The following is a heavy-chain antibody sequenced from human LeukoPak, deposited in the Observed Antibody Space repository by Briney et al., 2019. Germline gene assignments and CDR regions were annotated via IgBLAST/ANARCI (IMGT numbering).Heavy chain of an antibody. V-gene: IGHV1-69*13. Sequence: GASVNVSCKASGGTFSSYAISWVRQAPGQGLEWMGGIIPIFGTANYAQKFQGRVTITADESTSTAYMELSSLRSEDTAVYYCARDGTHYYYYYGMDVWGQGTTVTVSS. J-gene: IGHJ6*02. D-gene: IGHD1-1*01. CDR3: ARDGTHYYYYYGMDV. CDR1: GGTFSSYA. CDR2: IIPIFGTA.